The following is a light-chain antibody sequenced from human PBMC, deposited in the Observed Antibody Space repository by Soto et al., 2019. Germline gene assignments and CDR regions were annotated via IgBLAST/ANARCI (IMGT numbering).Light chain of an antibody. J-gene: IGKJ5*01. CDR2: DAS. V-gene: IGKV1-5*01. CDR1: QSISSW. Sequence: DIQMTQSPSTLSASVGDRVTITCRASQSISSWLAWYQQKPGKAPKLLIYDASSLESGVPSRFSGSGSGTELTLTISSLQPDDFATYYCQQYNSYSPITFGQGTRLEMK. CDR3: QQYNSYSPIT.